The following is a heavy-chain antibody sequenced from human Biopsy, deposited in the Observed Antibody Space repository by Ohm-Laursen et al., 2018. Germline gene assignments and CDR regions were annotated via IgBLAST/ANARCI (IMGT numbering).Heavy chain of an antibody. CDR1: GYSFTSYY. D-gene: IGHD6-19*01. CDR3: ARNTGWYGDLYYFDY. Sequence: ASVKVSCNATGYSFTSYYMHWVRQAPGQGLEWMGMINPSGSTTSYPQIFQGRVTMTRDTSKSTVYMELSSLRSADTAVYFCARNTGWYGDLYYFDYWGQGTLVTVSS. J-gene: IGHJ4*02. V-gene: IGHV1-46*01. CDR2: INPSGSTT.